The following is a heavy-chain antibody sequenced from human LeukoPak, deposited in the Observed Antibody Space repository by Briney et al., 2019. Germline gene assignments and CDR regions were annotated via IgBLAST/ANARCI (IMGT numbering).Heavy chain of an antibody. D-gene: IGHD3-22*01. CDR3: ARGGYYYDSSGYYYPSTFNY. J-gene: IGHJ4*02. Sequence: GASVKVSCKASGGTFSSHAISWVRQAPGQGLEWMGGIIPIFGTTNYAQKFQGRVTITTDESTSTAYMELSSLRSEDTAVYYCARGGYYYDSSGYYYPSTFNYWGQGTLVTVSS. CDR2: IIPIFGTT. V-gene: IGHV1-69*05. CDR1: GGTFSSHA.